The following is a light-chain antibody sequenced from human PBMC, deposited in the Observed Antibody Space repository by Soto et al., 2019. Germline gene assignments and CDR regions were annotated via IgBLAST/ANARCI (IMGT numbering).Light chain of an antibody. Sequence: QSALTQPASVSGSPGQSIAISCTGTSSDVGGYDQVSWYQHHPGKAPKLMIYAVSIRPSGVSNRFSGSKSGNTASLTISGLQAEDEADYYGSTYTGSGTFFGGGTKLTVL. CDR2: AVS. CDR1: SSDVGGYDQ. J-gene: IGLJ2*01. CDR3: STYTGSGTF. V-gene: IGLV2-14*03.